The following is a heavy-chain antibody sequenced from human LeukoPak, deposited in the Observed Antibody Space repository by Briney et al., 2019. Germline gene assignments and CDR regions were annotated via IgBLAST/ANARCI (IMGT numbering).Heavy chain of an antibody. CDR3: ATCHCTYGVCYGECEYFQH. D-gene: IGHD2-8*01. CDR1: GYTFTSFG. V-gene: IGHV1-18*01. J-gene: IGHJ1*01. Sequence: ASVKVSCKASGYTFTSFGNSWVRQAPGQGLEWMTWISPYNGNTNYAQKVQGRVTVTTDTSTSTAYMELRSLRSDDTAVYYCATCHCTYGVCYGECEYFQHWGQGTLVTVSS. CDR2: ISPYNGNT.